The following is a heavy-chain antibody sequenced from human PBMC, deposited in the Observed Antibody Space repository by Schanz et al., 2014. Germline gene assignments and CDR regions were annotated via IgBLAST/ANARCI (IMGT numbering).Heavy chain of an antibody. CDR3: ARDLERYGSGGGGFDP. J-gene: IGHJ5*02. CDR2: ISSSGSYI. CDR1: GFTISSYS. D-gene: IGHD2-15*01. Sequence: EVHLVESEGGLVKRGGSLRLSCAASGFTISSYSMNWVRQAPGKGLEWVSSISSSGSYIYYADSVKGRFSISRDNAKNSLFLQMNRLRAEDTAVYYCARDLERYGSGGGGFDPWGQGTLVTVSS. V-gene: IGHV3-21*01.